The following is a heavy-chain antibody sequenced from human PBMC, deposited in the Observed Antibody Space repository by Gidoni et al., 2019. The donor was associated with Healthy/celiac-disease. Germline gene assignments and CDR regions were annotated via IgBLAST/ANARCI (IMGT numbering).Heavy chain of an antibody. Sequence: EVQLLESGGGLVQPGGSLRLSCAASGFTFSSYAISWVRQAPGKGLEWVSAISGSGGSTYYADSVKGRFTISRDNSKNTLYLQMNSLRAEDTAVYYCAKDTGPRVGATNDYWGQGTLVTVSS. CDR3: AKDTGPRVGATNDY. CDR2: ISGSGGST. V-gene: IGHV3-23*01. CDR1: GFTFSSYA. J-gene: IGHJ4*02. D-gene: IGHD1-26*01.